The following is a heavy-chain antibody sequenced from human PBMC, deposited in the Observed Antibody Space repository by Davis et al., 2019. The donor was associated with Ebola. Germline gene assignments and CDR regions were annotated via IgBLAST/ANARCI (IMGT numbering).Heavy chain of an antibody. V-gene: IGHV1-24*01. Sequence: ASVQVSCKVSGYTLTELSMHWVRQAPGNGLEWTGGFDPEDGETIYAQKFQGRVTMTEDTSTDTAYMELSSLRSEDTAVYYCATEYSWGFDYWGQGTLVTVSS. D-gene: IGHD5-18*01. J-gene: IGHJ4*02. CDR1: GYTLTELS. CDR2: FDPEDGET. CDR3: ATEYSWGFDY.